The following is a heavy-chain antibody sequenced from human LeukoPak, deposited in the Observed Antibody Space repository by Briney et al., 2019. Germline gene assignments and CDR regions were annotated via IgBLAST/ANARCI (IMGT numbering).Heavy chain of an antibody. D-gene: IGHD3-10*01. J-gene: IGHJ5*02. CDR1: GGSVSSGSYY. CDR2: MYSSGST. CDR3: ARDTGNWFDP. V-gene: IGHV4-61*01. Sequence: PSETLSLTCNVSGGSVSSGSYYWSWIRQPPEKGLEWIGYMYSSGSTNYNPSLKSRLTISKDTSKNQFSLKLSSVTAADTAVYYCARDTGNWFDPWGQGTLVTVSS.